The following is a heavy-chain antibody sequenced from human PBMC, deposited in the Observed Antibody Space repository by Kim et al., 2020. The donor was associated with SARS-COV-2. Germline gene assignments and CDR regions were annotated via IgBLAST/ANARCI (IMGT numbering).Heavy chain of an antibody. Sequence: GESLKISCKGSGYSFTSYWISWVRQMPGKGLEWMGRIDPSDSYTNYSPSFQGHVTISADKSISTAYLQWSSLKASDTAMYYCARQEKEDIVVVPAVVAFDIWGQGTMVTVSS. CDR1: GYSFTSYW. CDR2: IDPSDSYT. CDR3: ARQEKEDIVVVPAVVAFDI. J-gene: IGHJ3*02. D-gene: IGHD2-2*01. V-gene: IGHV5-10-1*01.